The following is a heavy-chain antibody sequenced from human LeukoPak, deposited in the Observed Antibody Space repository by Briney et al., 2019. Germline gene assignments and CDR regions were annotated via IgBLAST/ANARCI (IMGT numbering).Heavy chain of an antibody. CDR2: IGSAGDT. J-gene: IGHJ3*02. V-gene: IGHV3-13*01. CDR3: ARGSGGAFDI. D-gene: IGHD3-10*01. CDR1: GFIFRSYA. Sequence: GGSLRLSCAASGFIFRSYAMSWVRQATGKVLEWVSGIGSAGDTYYAGSVKGRFTISRENAKNSLYLQMNSLRAGDTAVYYCARGSGGAFDIWGQGTMVTVSS.